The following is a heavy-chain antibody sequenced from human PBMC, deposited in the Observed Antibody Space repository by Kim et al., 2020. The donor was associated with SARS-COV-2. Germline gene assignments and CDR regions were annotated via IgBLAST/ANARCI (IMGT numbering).Heavy chain of an antibody. CDR2: FDPEDGET. D-gene: IGHD3-9*01. V-gene: IGHV1-24*01. J-gene: IGHJ6*02. CDR3: ATALLRYFDWLPRKYYYYGMDV. Sequence: ASVKVSCKVSGYTLTELSMHWVRQAPGKGLEWMGGFDPEDGETIYAQKFQGRVTMTEDTSTDTAYMELSSLRSEDTAVYYCATALLRYFDWLPRKYYYYGMDVWGQGTTVTVSS. CDR1: GYTLTELS.